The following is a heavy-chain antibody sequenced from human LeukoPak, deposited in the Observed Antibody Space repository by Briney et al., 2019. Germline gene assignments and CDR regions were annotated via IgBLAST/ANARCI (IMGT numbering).Heavy chain of an antibody. CDR3: ARTRYDGSGYYSLGDY. D-gene: IGHD3-22*01. V-gene: IGHV3-21*01. CDR1: GFTFSTYT. J-gene: IGHJ4*02. Sequence: GGSLRLSCAASGFTFSTYTMKWVRQAPGKGLEWVSSVTRSSHYIYYADSVKGRFTISRDNAKNSLYLQMNSLRAEDTAVYYCARTRYDGSGYYSLGDYWGQGTLVTVSS. CDR2: VTRSSHYI.